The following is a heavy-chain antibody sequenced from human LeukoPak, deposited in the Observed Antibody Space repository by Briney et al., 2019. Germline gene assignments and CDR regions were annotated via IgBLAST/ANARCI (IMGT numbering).Heavy chain of an antibody. Sequence: QTGGSLRLSCAASGFTFSSYEMNWVRQAPGKGLEWVSYISSSGSTIYYADSVKGRFTISRDNAKNSLYLQMNSLRAEDTAVYYCARGLWFGELSYFDYWGQGTLVTVSS. J-gene: IGHJ4*02. V-gene: IGHV3-48*03. CDR1: GFTFSSYE. CDR3: ARGLWFGELSYFDY. D-gene: IGHD3-10*01. CDR2: ISSSGSTI.